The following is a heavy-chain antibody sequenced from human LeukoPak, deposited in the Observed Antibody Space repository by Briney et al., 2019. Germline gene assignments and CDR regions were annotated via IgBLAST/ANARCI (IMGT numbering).Heavy chain of an antibody. D-gene: IGHD3-10*01. CDR2: IRYDGSNK. CDR3: AKDRRRYYYGSGAGFYFDY. J-gene: IGHJ4*02. V-gene: IGHV3-30*02. CDR1: GFTFSSYG. Sequence: GGSLRLSCAASGFTFSSYGMHWVRQAPGKGLEWVAFIRYDGSNKYYADSVKGRFTISRDNSKNTLYLQMNSLRAEDTAVYYCAKDRRRYYYGSGAGFYFDYWGQGTLVTVSS.